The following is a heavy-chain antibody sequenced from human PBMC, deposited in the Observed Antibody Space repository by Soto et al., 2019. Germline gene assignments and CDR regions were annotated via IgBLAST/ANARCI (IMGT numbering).Heavy chain of an antibody. J-gene: IGHJ3*02. V-gene: IGHV1-2*04. Sequence: ASVKVSCKASGYTFTVYYMHWVRQAPGQGLEWMGWINPNSGGTNYAQKFQGWVTMTRDTSISTAYMELSRLRSDDTAVYYCARGSMVRGVIKLAFDIWGQGTMVTVSS. CDR2: INPNSGGT. CDR1: GYTFTVYY. CDR3: ARGSMVRGVIKLAFDI. D-gene: IGHD3-10*01.